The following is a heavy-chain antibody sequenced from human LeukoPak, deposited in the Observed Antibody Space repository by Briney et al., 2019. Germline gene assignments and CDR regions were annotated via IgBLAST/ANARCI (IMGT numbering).Heavy chain of an antibody. D-gene: IGHD2-21*02. CDR3: ARAAYCGGDCYLFDY. V-gene: IGHV4-4*02. Sequence: PSETLSLTCAVSGGSISSSNWWSWVRQPPGKGLEWIGEIYHSGSTNYNPSLKSRVTISVDKSKNQFSLKLSSLTAADTAVYYCARAAYCGGDCYLFDYWGQGTLVTVFS. CDR1: GGSISSSNW. J-gene: IGHJ4*02. CDR2: IYHSGST.